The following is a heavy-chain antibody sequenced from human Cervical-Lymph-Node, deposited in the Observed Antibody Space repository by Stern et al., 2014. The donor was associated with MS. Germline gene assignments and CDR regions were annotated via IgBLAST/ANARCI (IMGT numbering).Heavy chain of an antibody. V-gene: IGHV1-2*02. D-gene: IGHD3-10*01. Sequence: QVQLVQSGAELKKPGASVNVSCKASGYTFNDNYLHWVRQAPGQGLQWVGCFSPNNGARRYSQTLEGRVTMTRDTSIGTVYMELSRLRHDDTAVYYCARDPRRYASGRLDYWGQGTLVTVSS. J-gene: IGHJ4*02. CDR3: ARDPRRYASGRLDY. CDR2: FSPNNGAR. CDR1: GYTFNDNY.